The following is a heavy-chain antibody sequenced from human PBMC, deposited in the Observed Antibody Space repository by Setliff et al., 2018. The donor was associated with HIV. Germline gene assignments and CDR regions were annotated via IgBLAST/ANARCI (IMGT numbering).Heavy chain of an antibody. D-gene: IGHD6-13*01. V-gene: IGHV1-2*02. J-gene: IGHJ4*02. CDR3: ARGIAAAGGYFDY. CDR2: IHPNRGGT. CDR1: GYTFSDYF. Sequence: ASVKVSCKASGYTFSDYFIHWVRQAPGQGLEWMGWIHPNRGGTNYAQKFQGRVTMTRDTSKNQFSLKLSSVTAADTAVYYCARGIAAAGGYFDYWGPGTLVTVSS.